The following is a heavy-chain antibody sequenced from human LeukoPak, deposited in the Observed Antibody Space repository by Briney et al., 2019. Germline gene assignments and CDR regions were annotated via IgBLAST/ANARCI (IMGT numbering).Heavy chain of an antibody. CDR3: AGVVVTPDAFDI. CDR1: GYTFTSYG. J-gene: IGHJ3*02. D-gene: IGHD3-22*01. Sequence: ASVKVSCKASGYTFTSYGISWVRQAPGQGLEWMGWISAYNGNTNYAQKLQGRVTMTTDTSTSTAYMELRSLRSDDTAVYYCAGVVVTPDAFDIWGQGTMVTVSS. V-gene: IGHV1-18*01. CDR2: ISAYNGNT.